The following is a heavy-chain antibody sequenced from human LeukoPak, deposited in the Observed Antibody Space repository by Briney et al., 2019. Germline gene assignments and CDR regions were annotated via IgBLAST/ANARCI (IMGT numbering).Heavy chain of an antibody. CDR3: ARSYRPYYYYMDV. V-gene: IGHV1-18*01. D-gene: IGHD3-10*01. CDR2: ISAYHGKT. J-gene: IGHJ6*03. Sequence: GWISAYHGKTNYAHKLQGRVTMTTDTSTSTAYMELRSLRSDDTAVYYCARSYRPYYYYMDVWGKGTTVTVSS.